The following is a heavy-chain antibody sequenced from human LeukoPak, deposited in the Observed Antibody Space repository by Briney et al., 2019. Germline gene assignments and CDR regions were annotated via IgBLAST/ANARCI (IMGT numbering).Heavy chain of an antibody. CDR3: IRDHYYDSSGYLSDAFDI. V-gene: IGHV3-23*01. CDR1: GFTFSSYA. Sequence: GGSLRLSCAASGFTFSSYAMSWVRQAPGKGLEWVSAISGSGGSTYYADSVKGRFTISRDNSKNTLYLQMNSLRAEDTAVYYCIRDHYYDSSGYLSDAFDIWGQGTMVTVSS. D-gene: IGHD3-22*01. CDR2: ISGSGGST. J-gene: IGHJ3*02.